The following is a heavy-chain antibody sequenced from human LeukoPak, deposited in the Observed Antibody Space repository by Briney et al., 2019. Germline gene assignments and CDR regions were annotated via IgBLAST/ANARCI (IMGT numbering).Heavy chain of an antibody. J-gene: IGHJ4*02. Sequence: GGSLRLSCAASGFMFSSNWMSWVRLAPGKGLEWVANIKGDGTETYYVDSVKGRFTISRDNAKNSLYLQMNSLRVEDTAVYYCAKEGRSLQTYWGQGTLVTVSS. D-gene: IGHD5-24*01. CDR1: GFMFSSNW. CDR2: IKGDGTET. CDR3: AKEGRSLQTY. V-gene: IGHV3-7*03.